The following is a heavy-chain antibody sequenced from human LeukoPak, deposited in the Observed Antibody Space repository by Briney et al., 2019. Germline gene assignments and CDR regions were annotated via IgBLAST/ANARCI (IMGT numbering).Heavy chain of an antibody. J-gene: IGHJ4*02. Sequence: SETLSLTCAVYGGSFSGYYWSWIRQPPGKGLEWIGEINHSGSTNYNPSLKSRVTISVDTSKNQLSLKLSSVTAADTAVYYCATSHERVLDYWGQGTLVTVSS. CDR3: ATSHERVLDY. CDR1: GGSFSGYY. CDR2: INHSGST. V-gene: IGHV4-34*01.